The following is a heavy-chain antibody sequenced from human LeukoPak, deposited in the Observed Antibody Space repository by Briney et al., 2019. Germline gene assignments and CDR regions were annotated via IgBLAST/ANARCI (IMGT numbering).Heavy chain of an antibody. CDR3: ARPYDTSGYYHAFDI. CDR1: GGSISSYY. V-gene: IGHV4-59*08. D-gene: IGHD3-22*01. J-gene: IGHJ3*02. CDR2: IYYSGNT. Sequence: SETLSLTCTVSGGSISSYYWSWIRQPPGKGLEWIGYIYYSGNTNYNPSLKSRVTISVDTSKNQVSLRLSSVTATDTAVYYCARPYDTSGYYHAFDIWGQGTMVTVSS.